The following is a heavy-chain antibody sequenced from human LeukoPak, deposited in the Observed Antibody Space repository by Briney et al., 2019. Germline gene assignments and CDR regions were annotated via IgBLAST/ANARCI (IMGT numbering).Heavy chain of an antibody. D-gene: IGHD3-16*01. CDR2: IKQDGSEK. V-gene: IGHV3-7*01. CDR1: GFTFSNYW. CDR3: AREGEGGFDY. J-gene: IGHJ4*02. Sequence: GGSLRLSCAASGFTFSNYWISWVRQAPGKGLEWMANIKQDGSEKSYVDSVEGRFTISRDNAKSSLYLQMDSLRVEDTAVYYCAREGEGGFDYWGQGTLVTVSS.